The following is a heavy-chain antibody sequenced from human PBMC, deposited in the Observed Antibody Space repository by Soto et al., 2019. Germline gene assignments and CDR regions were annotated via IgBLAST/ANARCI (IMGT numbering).Heavy chain of an antibody. J-gene: IGHJ4*02. Sequence: PSETLSLTCTVSGGSISSISYYWGWIRQPPGKGLEWIGSIYYSGSTYYNPSLKSRVTLSVDTSKNQFSLKLSSVTAADTAVYYCARHTPAISISDHWGQGTLVTVSS. CDR2: IYYSGST. CDR1: GGSISSISYY. V-gene: IGHV4-39*01. CDR3: ARHTPAISISDH. D-gene: IGHD2-15*01.